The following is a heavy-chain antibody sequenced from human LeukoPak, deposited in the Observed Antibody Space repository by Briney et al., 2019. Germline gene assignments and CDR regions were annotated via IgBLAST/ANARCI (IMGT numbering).Heavy chain of an antibody. CDR1: GGTFSSYA. J-gene: IGHJ4*02. D-gene: IGHD3-9*01. V-gene: IGHV1-69*06. CDR3: ARVAHNYDLLTGYYPYLDYFDF. Sequence: ASVKVSCKASGGTFSSYAISWVRQAPGQGLEWMGGIIPIFGTANYAQKFRGRVTITADKSTRTAYMELSSLRSEDTAVYYCARVAHNYDLLTGYYPYLDYFDFWGQGTLVTVSS. CDR2: IIPIFGTA.